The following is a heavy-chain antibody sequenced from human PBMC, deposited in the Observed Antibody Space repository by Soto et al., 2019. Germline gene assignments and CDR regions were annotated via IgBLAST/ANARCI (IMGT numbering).Heavy chain of an antibody. V-gene: IGHV3-23*01. CDR1: GFTFSSYA. CDR2: ISGSGGST. J-gene: IGHJ5*02. Sequence: PVGSLRLSCAASGFTFSSYAMSWVRQAPGKGLEWVSAISGSGGSTYYADSVKGRFTISRDNSKNTLYLQMNSLRAEDTAVYYCAKDPTRNTDNWFDPWGQGTLVTVSS. CDR3: AKDPTRNTDNWFDP.